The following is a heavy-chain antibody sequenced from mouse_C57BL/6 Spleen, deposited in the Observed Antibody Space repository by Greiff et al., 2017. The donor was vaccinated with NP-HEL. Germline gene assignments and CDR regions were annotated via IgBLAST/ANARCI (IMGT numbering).Heavy chain of an antibody. Sequence: QVHVKQSGAELVRPGASVTLSCKASGYTFTDYEMHWVKQTPVHGLEWIGAIDPETGGTAYNQKFKGKAILTADKSSSTAYMELRSLTSEDSAVYYCTREKDGSSLAGFAYWGQGTLVTVSA. D-gene: IGHD1-1*01. CDR1: GYTFTDYE. V-gene: IGHV1-15*01. J-gene: IGHJ3*01. CDR2: IDPETGGT. CDR3: TREKDGSSLAGFAY.